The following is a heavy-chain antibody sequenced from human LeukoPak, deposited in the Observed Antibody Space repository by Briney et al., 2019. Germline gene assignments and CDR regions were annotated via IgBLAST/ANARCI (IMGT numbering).Heavy chain of an antibody. Sequence: GGSLRLSCAASGFTFSSYSTNWVRQAPGKGLEWVSYISSSSSTIYYADSVKGRFTISRDNAKDSLYLQMNSLRAEDTAVYYCARDGGHCSSTSCYIGHFDYWGQGTLVTVSS. V-gene: IGHV3-48*01. J-gene: IGHJ4*02. CDR3: ARDGGHCSSTSCYIGHFDY. CDR2: ISSSSSTI. CDR1: GFTFSSYS. D-gene: IGHD2-2*02.